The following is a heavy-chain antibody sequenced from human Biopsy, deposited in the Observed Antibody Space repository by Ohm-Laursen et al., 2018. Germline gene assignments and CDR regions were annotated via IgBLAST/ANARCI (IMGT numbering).Heavy chain of an antibody. D-gene: IGHD3-22*01. Sequence: GTLSLTVSGDSISSYYWSWIRQPPGKGLQWIGYVYYTGSTDYNPSLQSRVTISVDTSKNHFSLRLRSVTPADTAIYYCARDRGYYSDRTVPGYFDLWGRGTLVTVSS. CDR2: VYYTGST. V-gene: IGHV4-59*01. J-gene: IGHJ2*01. CDR1: GDSISSYY. CDR3: ARDRGYYSDRTVPGYFDL.